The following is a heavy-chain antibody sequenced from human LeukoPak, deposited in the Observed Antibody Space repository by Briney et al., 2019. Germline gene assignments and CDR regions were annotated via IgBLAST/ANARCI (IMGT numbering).Heavy chain of an antibody. J-gene: IGHJ4*02. CDR3: ARRYSSSWAFDY. CDR2: IYYSGST. Sequence: SETLSLTCTVSGGSISNGGYYWSWIRQHPGKGLEWIGYIYYSGSTYYNPSLKSRVTISVDTSKNQFSLKLSSVTAADTAVYYCARRYSSSWAFDYWGQGTLVTVSS. CDR1: GGSISNGGYY. D-gene: IGHD6-13*01. V-gene: IGHV4-31*03.